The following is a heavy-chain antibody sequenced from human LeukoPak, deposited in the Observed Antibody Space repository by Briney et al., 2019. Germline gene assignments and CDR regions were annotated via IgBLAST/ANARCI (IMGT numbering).Heavy chain of an antibody. V-gene: IGHV3-23*01. CDR1: GLTFSSYA. J-gene: IGHJ4*02. Sequence: PGGSLRLSCAASGLTFSSYAMSWVRQAPGKGLEWVSGIGGGGGSTSYADSVKGRFTISRDNSKNTLYLQMNSLRAEDTAVYYCAKGDLVDTAMVEDWGQGTLVTVSS. CDR2: IGGGGGST. D-gene: IGHD5-18*01. CDR3: AKGDLVDTAMVED.